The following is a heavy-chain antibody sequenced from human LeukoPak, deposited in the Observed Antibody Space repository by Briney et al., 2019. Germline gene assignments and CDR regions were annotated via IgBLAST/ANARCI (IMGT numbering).Heavy chain of an antibody. J-gene: IGHJ4*02. D-gene: IGHD3-3*01. CDR1: GFTFSSYG. CDR2: ISGSGGST. Sequence: PGGSLRLSCAASGFTFSSYGMSWVRQAPGKGLEWVSAISGSGGSTYYADSVKGRFSISRDNSKNTLYLQMNSLRAEDTAVYYCAKRSGGPSPFDYWGQGALVTVSS. V-gene: IGHV3-23*01. CDR3: AKRSGGPSPFDY.